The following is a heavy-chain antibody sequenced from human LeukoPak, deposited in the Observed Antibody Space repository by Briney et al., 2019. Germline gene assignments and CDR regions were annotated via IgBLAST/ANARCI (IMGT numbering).Heavy chain of an antibody. D-gene: IGHD6-19*01. J-gene: IGHJ4*02. CDR3: ARRRGWIRLD. Sequence: SETLSLTCAVYGGSFSGYYWSWIRQPPGKGLEWIGEINHSGSTNYNPSLKSRVTISVDTSKNQFSLKLSFVTAADTAVYYCARRRGWIRLDWGQGTLVTVSS. V-gene: IGHV4-34*01. CDR2: INHSGST. CDR1: GGSFSGYY.